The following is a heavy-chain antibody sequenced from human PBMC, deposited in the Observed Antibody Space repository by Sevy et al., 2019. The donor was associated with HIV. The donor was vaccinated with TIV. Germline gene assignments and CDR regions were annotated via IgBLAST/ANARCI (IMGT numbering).Heavy chain of an antibody. J-gene: IGHJ4*02. Sequence: GGSLRLSCAASGFTFSSYGMHWVRQAPGKGLEWVAVIWYDGSNKYYADSVKGRFTISRDNSKNTVYLQMNSLRAEDTAVYYCARDGGRGYSYGTPPNDYWGQGTLVTVSS. CDR1: GFTFSSYG. V-gene: IGHV3-33*01. D-gene: IGHD5-18*01. CDR3: ARDGGRGYSYGTPPNDY. CDR2: IWYDGSNK.